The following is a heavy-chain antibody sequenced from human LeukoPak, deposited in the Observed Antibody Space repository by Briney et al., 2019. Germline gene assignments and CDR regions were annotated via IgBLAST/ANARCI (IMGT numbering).Heavy chain of an antibody. CDR2: INPNSGGT. CDR3: ARAENWNDGSRFDF. D-gene: IGHD1-1*01. V-gene: IGHV1-2*02. CDR1: EYTFIGYY. Sequence: GASVKVSCKAFEYTFIGYYMHWVRQAPGQGPEWMGWINPNSGGTIYAQKLQDRVTMTRDTSIRTAYMELNRLRSDDTAVYYCARAENWNDGSRFDFWGQGTLVTVSS. J-gene: IGHJ4*02.